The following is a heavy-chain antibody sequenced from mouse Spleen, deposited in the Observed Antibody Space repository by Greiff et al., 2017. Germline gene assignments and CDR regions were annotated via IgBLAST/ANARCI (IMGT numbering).Heavy chain of an antibody. CDR1: GYTFTDYY. CDR3: ARGGDYFPFLAY. CDR2: IYPGSGNT. V-gene: IGHV1-76*01. J-gene: IGHJ3*01. Sequence: QVQLQQSGAELVRPGASVKLSCKASGYTFTDYYINWVKQRPGQGLEWIARIYPGSGNTYYNEKFKGKATLTAEKSSSTAYMQLSSLTSEDSAVYFCARGGDYFPFLAYWGQGTLVTVSA. D-gene: IGHD2-13*01.